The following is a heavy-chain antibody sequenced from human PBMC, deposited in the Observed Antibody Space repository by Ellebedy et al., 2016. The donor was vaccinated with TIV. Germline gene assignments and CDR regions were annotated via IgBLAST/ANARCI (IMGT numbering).Heavy chain of an antibody. CDR2: IYYSGST. Sequence: SETLSLTXTVSGGSISSGDYYWSWIRQPPGEGLEWIGYIYYSGSTYYNPSLKSRVTISVDTSKNQFSLKLSSVTAADTAVYYCASTPNDWRFDAFDIWGQGTMVTVSS. D-gene: IGHD1-1*01. CDR1: GGSISSGDYY. V-gene: IGHV4-30-4*02. CDR3: ASTPNDWRFDAFDI. J-gene: IGHJ3*02.